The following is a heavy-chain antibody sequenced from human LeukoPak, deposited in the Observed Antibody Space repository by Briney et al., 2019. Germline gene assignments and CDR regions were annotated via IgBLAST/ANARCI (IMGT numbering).Heavy chain of an antibody. CDR3: TTDGMWGTVTTTVNDY. CDR1: GFTFSNAW. CDR2: IKSKTNGGTT. J-gene: IGHJ4*02. V-gene: IGHV3-15*01. D-gene: IGHD4-17*01. Sequence: GGSLRLSCAASGFTFSNAWMSWVRQAPGKGLEWVGRIKSKTNGGTTDYAAPVKGRFTISRDDSKNTLYLQMNSLKTEDTAVYYCTTDGMWGTVTTTVNDYWGQGTLVTVSS.